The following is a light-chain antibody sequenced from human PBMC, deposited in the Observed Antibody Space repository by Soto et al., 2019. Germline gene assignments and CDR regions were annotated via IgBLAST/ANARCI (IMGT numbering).Light chain of an antibody. V-gene: IGLV1-40*01. CDR2: GNS. CDR1: SSNIGAGYD. J-gene: IGLJ2*01. CDR3: QSYDSSLSGQGV. Sequence: QSVLTQPPSESGAPGQRVTISCTGSSSNIGAGYDVHWYQQLPGTAPKLLIYGNSNRPSGVPDRFSGSKSGTSASLAITGLQAEDEADYYCQSYDSSLSGQGVFGGGTKLTVL.